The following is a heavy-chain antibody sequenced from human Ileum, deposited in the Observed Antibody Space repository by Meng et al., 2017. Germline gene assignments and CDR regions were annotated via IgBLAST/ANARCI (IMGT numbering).Heavy chain of an antibody. CDR3: ARGETYYDFWSGLGGYGMDV. J-gene: IGHJ6*02. D-gene: IGHD3-3*01. Sequence: SETLSLTCAVYGGSFSGYYWSWIRQPPGKGLEWIGEINHSGSTNYNPSLKSRVTISVDTSKNQFSLKLSSVTAADTAVYYCARGETYYDFWSGLGGYGMDVWGQGTLVTVSS. CDR1: GGSFSGYY. CDR2: INHSGST. V-gene: IGHV4-34*01.